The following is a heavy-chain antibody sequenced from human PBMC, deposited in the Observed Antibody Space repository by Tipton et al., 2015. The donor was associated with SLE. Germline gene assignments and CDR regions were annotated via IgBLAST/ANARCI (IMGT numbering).Heavy chain of an antibody. CDR2: IYSKGST. J-gene: IGHJ3*02. D-gene: IGHD3-22*01. V-gene: IGHV4-4*09. Sequence: TLSLTCTISYASISSYYWSGLRQHPGKGLEWIGRIYSKGSTNYKSSLPSRVTISLDTSNNQFSLRLHSVTVADTAVYYCARGGLYETSAYSVGFDIWGQGTLVTVSP. CDR1: YASISSYY. CDR3: ARGGLYETSAYSVGFDI.